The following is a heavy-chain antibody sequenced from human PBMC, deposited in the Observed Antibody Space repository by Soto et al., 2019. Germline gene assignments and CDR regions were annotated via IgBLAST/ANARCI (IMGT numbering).Heavy chain of an antibody. Sequence: PSETLSLTCTVSGGSISSSSYYWGWIRQPPGKGLEWIGSIYYSGSTYYNPSLKSRVTISVDTSKNQSSLKLSSVTAADTAVYYCASGRNVDTDDGMDVWGQGTTVTVSS. CDR2: IYYSGST. J-gene: IGHJ6*02. CDR3: ASGRNVDTDDGMDV. D-gene: IGHD5-18*01. CDR1: GGSISSSSYY. V-gene: IGHV4-39*01.